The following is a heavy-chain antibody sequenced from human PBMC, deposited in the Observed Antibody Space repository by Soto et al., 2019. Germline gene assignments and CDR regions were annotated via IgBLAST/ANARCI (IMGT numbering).Heavy chain of an antibody. D-gene: IGHD2-15*01. V-gene: IGHV1-24*01. CDR1: GYTLTELS. Sequence: GASVKVSCKVSGYTLTELSMHWVRQAPGKGLEWMGGFDPEDGETIYAQKFQGRVTMTEDTSTDTAYMELSSLRSEDTAVYYCATRVATTRIYGMDVWGQGTTVTVSS. CDR3: ATRVATTRIYGMDV. J-gene: IGHJ6*02. CDR2: FDPEDGET.